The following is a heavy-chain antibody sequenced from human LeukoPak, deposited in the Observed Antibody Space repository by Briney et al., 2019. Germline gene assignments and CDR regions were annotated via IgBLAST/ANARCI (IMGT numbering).Heavy chain of an antibody. Sequence: GGSLRLSCAASGFTFTSYAMGWVRQAPGKGLEGVSSISGRGDVTYYADSVKGRFTFSRDNSKNTLYLHMNNLRTEDTAVYYCAKDLGYYYGSGNYYTHFDYWGQGTLVTVSS. V-gene: IGHV3-23*01. J-gene: IGHJ4*02. CDR1: GFTFTSYA. CDR2: ISGRGDVT. D-gene: IGHD3-10*01. CDR3: AKDLGYYYGSGNYYTHFDY.